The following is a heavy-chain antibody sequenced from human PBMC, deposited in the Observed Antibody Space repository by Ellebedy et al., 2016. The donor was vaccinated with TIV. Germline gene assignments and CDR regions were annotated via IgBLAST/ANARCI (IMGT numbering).Heavy chain of an antibody. CDR2: IIPIFGTA. CDR1: GGTFSSYA. CDR3: ARGRDGYNSIFDY. V-gene: IGHV1-69*13. J-gene: IGHJ4*02. Sequence: SVKVSCXASGGTFSSYAISWVRQAPGQGLEWMGGIIPIFGTANYAQKFQGRVTITADESTSTAYMELSSLRSEDTAVYYCARGRDGYNSIFDYWGQGTLVTVSS. D-gene: IGHD5-24*01.